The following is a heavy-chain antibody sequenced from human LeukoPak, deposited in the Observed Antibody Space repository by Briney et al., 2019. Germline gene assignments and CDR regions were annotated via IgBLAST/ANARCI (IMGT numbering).Heavy chain of an antibody. CDR1: GYSISSGYY. V-gene: IGHV4-38-2*02. D-gene: IGHD1-26*01. Sequence: SETLSLTCTVSGYSISSGYYWGWIRQPPGKGLEWIGCIYYSGSTNYNPSLKSRVTISVDTSKNQFPLKLSSVTAADTAVYYCARAYSETTWDDYYMDVWGKGTTVTVSS. CDR3: ARAYSETTWDDYYMDV. CDR2: IYYSGST. J-gene: IGHJ6*03.